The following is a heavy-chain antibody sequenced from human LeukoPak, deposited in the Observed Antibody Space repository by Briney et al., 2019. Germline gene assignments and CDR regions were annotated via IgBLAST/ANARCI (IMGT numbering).Heavy chain of an antibody. CDR1: GFTFSTYA. D-gene: IGHD3-22*01. CDR2: ISGTGGST. J-gene: IGHJ4*02. Sequence: PGGSLRLSCAASGFTFSTYAMTWVRQAPGKGLEWVSLISGTGGSTYYADSVKGRFTISRDNSKNTLYLQMNSLRAEDTTVYYCTRCSWSKIVEDYWGQGTLVTVSS. CDR3: TRCSWSKIVEDY. V-gene: IGHV3-23*01.